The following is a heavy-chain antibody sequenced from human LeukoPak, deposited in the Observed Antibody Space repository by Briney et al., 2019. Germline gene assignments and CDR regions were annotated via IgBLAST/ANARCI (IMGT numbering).Heavy chain of an antibody. V-gene: IGHV3-15*01. D-gene: IGHD2-2*03. CDR2: IKSKTDGGTT. J-gene: IGHJ3*02. Sequence: GGSLRLSCAASGFTLSNAWMSWVRQAPGKGLEWVGRIKSKTDGGTTDYAAPVKGRFTISRDDSKNTLYLQMNSLKTEDTAVYYCTTLDIVVVPAAYDDAFDIWGQGTMVTVSS. CDR1: GFTLSNAW. CDR3: TTLDIVVVPAAYDDAFDI.